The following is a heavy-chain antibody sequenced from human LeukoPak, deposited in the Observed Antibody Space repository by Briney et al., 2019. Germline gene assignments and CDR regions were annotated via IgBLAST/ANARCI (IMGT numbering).Heavy chain of an antibody. Sequence: GGSLTLSCAISGFTSTTAWMTWVRQAPGKGLEWVSSINNIATHSYYAASVKGRFSISRDDAKNSVYLQMHSLRAEDTAIYYCARDPTRYLRYGYFDYWGQGAQVTVSS. CDR1: GFTSTTAW. D-gene: IGHD4-17*01. CDR2: INNIATHS. J-gene: IGHJ4*02. CDR3: ARDPTRYLRYGYFDY. V-gene: IGHV3-21*01.